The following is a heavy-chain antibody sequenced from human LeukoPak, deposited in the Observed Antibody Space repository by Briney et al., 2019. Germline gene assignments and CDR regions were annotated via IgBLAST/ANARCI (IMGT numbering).Heavy chain of an antibody. D-gene: IGHD3-22*01. V-gene: IGHV4-34*01. J-gene: IGHJ4*02. CDR3: ARVRTGNSSGYSYFDY. CDR2: INHSGST. CDR1: GGSFSGYY. Sequence: SETLSLTCAVYGGSFSGYYWSWIRQPPGKGLEWIGEINHSGSTNYNPSLKSRVTISVDTSKNQFSLKLSSVTAADTAVYYCARVRTGNSSGYSYFDYWGQGTLVTVSS.